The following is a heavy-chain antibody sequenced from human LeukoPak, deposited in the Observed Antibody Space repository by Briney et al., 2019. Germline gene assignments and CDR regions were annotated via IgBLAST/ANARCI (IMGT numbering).Heavy chain of an antibody. J-gene: IGHJ4*02. CDR2: MNPNSGNT. Sequence: GASVKVSCTAPGYTFTNYDIHWVRQAPGQGLEWMGWMNPNSGNTGYAQKFQGRVTMTRDTSISTAYMELSSLTSDDTAVYYCSRVHPGDYRGQGTLVTVSS. CDR1: GYTFTNYD. V-gene: IGHV1-8*01. CDR3: SRVHPGDY. D-gene: IGHD7-27*01.